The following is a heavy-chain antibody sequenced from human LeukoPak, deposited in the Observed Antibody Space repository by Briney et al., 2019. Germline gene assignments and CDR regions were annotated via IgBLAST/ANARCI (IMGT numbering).Heavy chain of an antibody. V-gene: IGHV4-59*08. D-gene: IGHD2/OR15-2a*01. CDR2: ISDIGSI. J-gene: IGHJ4*02. CDR1: GGSISSYY. Sequence: SETLSLTCTVSGGSISSYYWSWIRQPPGKGLEWIAYISDIGSINYNPSLKSRVTISLDTSKNQFSPKLSSVTAADTAVYYCAGHHPRNTVDFWGQGTLVTVSS. CDR3: AGHHPRNTVDF.